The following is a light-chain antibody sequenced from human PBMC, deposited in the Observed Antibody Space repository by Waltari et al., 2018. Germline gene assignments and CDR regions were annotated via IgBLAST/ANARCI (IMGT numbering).Light chain of an antibody. CDR1: QSITNW. J-gene: IGKJ1*01. Sequence: DIQMPQSPSTLSASVGDRVTITCRASQSITNWLAWNQQKPGKAPKLLIYRASNLESGVPSRFSGSGSGTEFTLTISSLQPDDFATYYCQQYDNYWTFGQGTKVEIK. V-gene: IGKV1-5*03. CDR2: RAS. CDR3: QQYDNYWT.